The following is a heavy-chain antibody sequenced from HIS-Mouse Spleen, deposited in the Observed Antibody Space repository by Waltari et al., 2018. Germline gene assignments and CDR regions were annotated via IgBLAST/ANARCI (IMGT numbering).Heavy chain of an antibody. V-gene: IGHV3-21*01. CDR1: GFTFSSYS. Sequence: EVQLVESGGGLVKPGGSLRLSCAASGFTFSSYSMNWVRQAPGKGLAWVSSISSSSSYIYYADSVKGRFTRDNAKNSLYLQMNSLRAEDTAVYYCASLYYDILTGYYRDYWGQGTLVTVSS. CDR2: ISSSSSYI. J-gene: IGHJ4*02. CDR3: ASLYYDILTGYYRDY. D-gene: IGHD3-9*01.